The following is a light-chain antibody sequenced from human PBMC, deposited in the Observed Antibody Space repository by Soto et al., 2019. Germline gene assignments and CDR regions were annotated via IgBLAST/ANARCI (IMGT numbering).Light chain of an antibody. V-gene: IGKV3-11*01. CDR2: DTS. J-gene: IGKJ5*01. Sequence: EIVLTQSPATLSFFPGERATLSCRARQSVSGYLAWYRQKPGQAPSLLIYDTSNRATGVPPRFSGSGSGTDFTLTISTLEPEDFAVYYCQHRSSRPPIIFGQGTRLEIK. CDR1: QSVSGY. CDR3: QHRSSRPPII.